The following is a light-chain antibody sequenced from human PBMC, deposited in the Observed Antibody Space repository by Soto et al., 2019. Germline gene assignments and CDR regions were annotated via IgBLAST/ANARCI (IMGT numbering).Light chain of an antibody. CDR1: QRISDY. V-gene: IGKV1-39*01. J-gene: IGKJ1*01. Sequence: DIQMTQSPSSLSASVGDRVTITCRTGQRISDYLNWYQQSPGKAPKVLIYDVSSLQSGVPSRFNVSGSGTDFTLTISSLQPEDVATYYCKQSYRTPRTFGQGTKVDIK. CDR3: KQSYRTPRT. CDR2: DVS.